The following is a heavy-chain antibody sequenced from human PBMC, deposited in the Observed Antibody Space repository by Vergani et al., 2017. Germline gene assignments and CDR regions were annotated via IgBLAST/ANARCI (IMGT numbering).Heavy chain of an antibody. V-gene: IGHV3-NL1*01. Sequence: QVQLVESGGGVVQPGRSLRLSCAASGFTFNQYGMHWVRQAPGKGLEWVSALTGGGGSTYYADSFKGRFIISRDNSRDTLYLQMNSLRPEDTATYYCVKDAGSYENFFAAWGQGTLFTVSS. CDR1: GFTFNQYG. CDR3: VKDAGSYENFFAA. J-gene: IGHJ5*02. CDR2: LTGGGGST. D-gene: IGHD1-26*01.